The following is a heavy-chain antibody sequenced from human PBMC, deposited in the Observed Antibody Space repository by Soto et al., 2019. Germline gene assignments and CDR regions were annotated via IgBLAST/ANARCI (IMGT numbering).Heavy chain of an antibody. Sequence: QVQLQQWGAGLLKPSETLSLTCAVYGGSFTGYYWSWIRQPPGKGLEWIGEINHSGSTNYNPSLKSRVTISVDTSKNQFSLKLTSVTAADTAVYYCASSRLIGNSGWENFDYWGQGTLVTVSS. CDR2: INHSGST. J-gene: IGHJ4*02. CDR1: GGSFTGYY. D-gene: IGHD6-19*01. CDR3: ASSRLIGNSGWENFDY. V-gene: IGHV4-34*01.